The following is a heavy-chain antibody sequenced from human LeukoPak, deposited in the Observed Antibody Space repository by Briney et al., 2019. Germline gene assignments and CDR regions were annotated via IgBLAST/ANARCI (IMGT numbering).Heavy chain of an antibody. Sequence: GGSLRLSCAASGFTFSSSAMHWVRQASGKWLEWVGRIRSKANSYATAYAASVKGRFTISRDDSKNTAYLQMNSLKTEDTAVYYCTGMWIQLWLSSEAFDIWGQGTMVTVSS. CDR3: TGMWIQLWLSSEAFDI. CDR1: GFTFSSSA. V-gene: IGHV3-73*01. J-gene: IGHJ3*02. CDR2: IRSKANSYAT. D-gene: IGHD5-18*01.